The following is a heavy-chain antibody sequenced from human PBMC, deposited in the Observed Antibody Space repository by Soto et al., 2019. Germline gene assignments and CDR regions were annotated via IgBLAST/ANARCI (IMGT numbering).Heavy chain of an antibody. Sequence: HWRRKTTGQGLEWMGWINANSGGTRYAQKFQGRVTMTRDPSISTAYMDLSSLRSDDTAVYYCGRGGDGFNSNAFDLWGQGTMVTVSS. J-gene: IGHJ3*01. CDR2: INANSGGT. D-gene: IGHD3-22*01. CDR3: GRGGDGFNSNAFDL. V-gene: IGHV1-2*02.